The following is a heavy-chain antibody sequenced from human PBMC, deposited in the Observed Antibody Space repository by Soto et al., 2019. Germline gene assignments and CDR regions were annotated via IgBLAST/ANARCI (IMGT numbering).Heavy chain of an antibody. CDR1: GFTFSSYE. D-gene: IGHD3-10*01. J-gene: IGHJ4*02. V-gene: IGHV3-48*03. CDR3: ARDYGGGGSGSYYFDY. Sequence: GGSLRLSCAASGFTFSSYEMNWVRQAPGKGLEWVSYISSSGSTIYYADSVKGRFTISRDNAKNSLYLQMNSLRAEDTAVYYCARDYGGGGSGSYYFDYWGQGTLVTVSS. CDR2: ISSSGSTI.